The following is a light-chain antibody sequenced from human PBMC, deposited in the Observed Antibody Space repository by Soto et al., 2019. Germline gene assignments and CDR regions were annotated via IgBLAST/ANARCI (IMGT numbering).Light chain of an antibody. CDR2: VGS. CDR1: QSIISY. V-gene: IGKV1-39*01. Sequence: DIQMTQSPSSLSASVGDRVTITCRASQSIISYLSWYQQKPGKAPKRLIYVGSTLQSGVPSRFSGSGSGTDFTLTISSLQPEDFATYFCQQTYTTPFTFGGGTKVDIK. J-gene: IGKJ4*01. CDR3: QQTYTTPFT.